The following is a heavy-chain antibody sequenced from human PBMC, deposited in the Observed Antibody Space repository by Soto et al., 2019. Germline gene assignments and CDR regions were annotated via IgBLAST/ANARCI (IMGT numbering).Heavy chain of an antibody. Sequence: EASVKVSCKASGYTFTSYDINWVRQATGQGLEWMGWMNPNSGNTGYAQKFQGRVTMTRNTSISTAYMELSSLRSEDTAVYYCARGATGKKIVHNWFDPWGQGTLVTVSS. J-gene: IGHJ5*02. CDR2: MNPNSGNT. V-gene: IGHV1-8*01. CDR3: ARGATGKKIVHNWFDP. CDR1: GYTFTSYD. D-gene: IGHD3-22*01.